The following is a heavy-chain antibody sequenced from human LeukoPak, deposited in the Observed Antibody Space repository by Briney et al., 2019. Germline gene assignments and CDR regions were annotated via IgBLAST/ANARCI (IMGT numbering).Heavy chain of an antibody. CDR1: GGSISSYY. D-gene: IGHD5-12*01. V-gene: IGHV4-59*01. Sequence: SETLSLTCTVSGGSISSYYWSWIRQPPGKVLEWIGYIYYSGSTNYNPSLKSRVTISVDTSKNQFSLKLSSVTAADTAVYYCARVVYSGYDFRGAMDVWGKGTTVTVSS. CDR2: IYYSGST. CDR3: ARVVYSGYDFRGAMDV. J-gene: IGHJ6*03.